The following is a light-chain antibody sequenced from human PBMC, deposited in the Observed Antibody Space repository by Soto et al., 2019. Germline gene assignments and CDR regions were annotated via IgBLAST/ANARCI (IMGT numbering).Light chain of an antibody. J-gene: IGKJ4*01. CDR2: GAS. CDR1: QSVSSN. CDR3: QQFNKWPFT. V-gene: IGKV3-15*01. Sequence: EIVMTQSPGTLSVSPGDRAALSCRASQSVSSNLAWYQQKPGQAPRLLIYGASTRATGIPARFSGSGSGTEFTLSISSLQSEDFAIYFCQQFNKWPFTFGGGTRVEIK.